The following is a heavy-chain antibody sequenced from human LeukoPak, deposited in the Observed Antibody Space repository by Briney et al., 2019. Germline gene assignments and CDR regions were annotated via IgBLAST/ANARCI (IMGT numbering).Heavy chain of an antibody. CDR3: VREAGYCAPVCVKTNWFDP. V-gene: IGHV3-23*01. J-gene: IGHJ5*02. CDR1: GFPFSSHA. D-gene: IGHD2-15*01. Sequence: HPGGSLRLSCAASGFPFSSHAMSWVRQPPGKGLEWVAAISNGKTYYADSVRGRFAISRDDSTNTVYLHMNSLRDEATALYHCVREAGYCAPVCVKTNWFDPWGQGTLVTVSS. CDR2: ISNGKT.